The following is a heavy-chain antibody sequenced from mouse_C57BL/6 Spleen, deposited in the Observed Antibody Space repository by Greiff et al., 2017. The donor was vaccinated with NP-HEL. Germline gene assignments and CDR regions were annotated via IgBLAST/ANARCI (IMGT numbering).Heavy chain of an antibody. D-gene: IGHD3-1*01. CDR2: IDPETGGT. CDR3: TRSGSAMDY. J-gene: IGHJ4*01. V-gene: IGHV1-15*01. Sequence: QVQLQQSGAELVRPGASVTLSCKASGYTFTDYEMHWVKQTPVHGLEWIGAIDPETGGTAYNQKFKGKAILTADKASSTAYMELRSLTSEDSAVYYGTRSGSAMDYWGQGTSVTVSS. CDR1: GYTFTDYE.